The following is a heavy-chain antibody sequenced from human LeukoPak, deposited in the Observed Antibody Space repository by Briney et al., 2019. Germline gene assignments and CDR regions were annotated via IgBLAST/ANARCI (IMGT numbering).Heavy chain of an antibody. D-gene: IGHD3-16*02. CDR3: AKALYDYVWGSYRGPADY. Sequence: HAGGSLRLSCAASGFTFSNYWMHWVRQVPGKGLEWVSAISGSGGSAYYADSVKGRFTISRDNSKNTLYLQMNSLRAEDTAVYYCAKALYDYVWGSYRGPADYWGQGTLVTVSS. CDR2: ISGSGGSA. J-gene: IGHJ4*02. CDR1: GFTFSNYW. V-gene: IGHV3-23*01.